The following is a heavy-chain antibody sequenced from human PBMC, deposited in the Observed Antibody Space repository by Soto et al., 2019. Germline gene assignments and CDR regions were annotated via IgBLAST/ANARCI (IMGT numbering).Heavy chain of an antibody. CDR1: GYTFTDYY. CDR2: INPTSGGT. Sequence: GASVKVSCKASGYTFTDYYMRWVRQAPGLGLEWMGWINPTSGGTSYAQNFQGRVTMTRDTSISTAYMELSRLSSDDTAVYYCSRASAVAGGSSNSLPNDYWGQGTLVTVSS. J-gene: IGHJ4*02. V-gene: IGHV1-2*02. CDR3: SRASAVAGGSSNSLPNDY. D-gene: IGHD6-19*01.